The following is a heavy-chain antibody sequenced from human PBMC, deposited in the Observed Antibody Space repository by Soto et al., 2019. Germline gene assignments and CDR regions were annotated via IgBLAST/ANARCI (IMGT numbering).Heavy chain of an antibody. CDR2: ISYDGRNI. CDR3: AKDARPKQQLDGKIDY. CDR1: GFTFSNYG. D-gene: IGHD6-13*01. V-gene: IGHV3-30*18. J-gene: IGHJ4*02. Sequence: QVQLVESGGGVVQPGRSLRLSCAASGFTFSNYGMHWVRQAPGKGLEWMAVISYDGRNIYYGDSVKGRFTISRDNSKNTMYLQMNSLRPEDTGLYYCAKDARPKQQLDGKIDYWGQGTLVTVSS.